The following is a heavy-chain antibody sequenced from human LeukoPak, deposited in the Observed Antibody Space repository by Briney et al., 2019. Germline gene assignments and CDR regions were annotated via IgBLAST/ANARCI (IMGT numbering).Heavy chain of an antibody. D-gene: IGHD2-2*01. Sequence: GGSLRLSCATSGFSFNACPMHWVRQAPGKGLEWLTLISHDGRIKFYADSVKGRFTISRDNSKNTLHLEMSSLRTEDTAVYYCARDLASQGRLYCSSTRCSKGAFDIWGQGTMVTVSS. J-gene: IGHJ3*02. CDR2: ISHDGRIK. V-gene: IGHV3-30*04. CDR3: ARDLASQGRLYCSSTRCSKGAFDI. CDR1: GFSFNACP.